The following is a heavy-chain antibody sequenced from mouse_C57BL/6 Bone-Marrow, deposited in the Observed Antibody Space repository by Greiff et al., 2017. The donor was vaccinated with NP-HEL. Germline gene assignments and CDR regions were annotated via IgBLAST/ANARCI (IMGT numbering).Heavy chain of an antibody. CDR2: IDPSDSYT. J-gene: IGHJ3*01. V-gene: IGHV1-50*01. D-gene: IGHD1-1*01. CDR3: SRKSYYGRSYEFAY. Sequence: QVQLQQPGAELVKPGASVKLSCKASGYTFTTYWMQWVKQRPGQGLEWIGEIDPSDSYTNYNQKFKGKATLTVDTSSSTAYMQLSSLTSEYSAFYYCSRKSYYGRSYEFAYWGQGTLVTVSA. CDR1: GYTFTTYW.